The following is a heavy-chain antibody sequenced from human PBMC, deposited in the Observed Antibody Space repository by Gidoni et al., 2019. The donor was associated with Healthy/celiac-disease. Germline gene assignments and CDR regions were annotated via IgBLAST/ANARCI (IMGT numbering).Heavy chain of an antibody. CDR2: IYYSGST. J-gene: IGHJ4*02. CDR1: GGSISSYY. CDR3: ARAVQYSYGQSPIDY. D-gene: IGHD5-18*01. V-gene: IGHV4-59*01. Sequence: QVQLQESGPGLVKPSETLSRTCTVPGGSISSYYWSWIRQPPGKGLEWIGYIYYSGSTNYNPSLKSRVTISVDTSKNQFSLKLSSVTAADTAVYYCARAVQYSYGQSPIDYWGQGTLVTVSS.